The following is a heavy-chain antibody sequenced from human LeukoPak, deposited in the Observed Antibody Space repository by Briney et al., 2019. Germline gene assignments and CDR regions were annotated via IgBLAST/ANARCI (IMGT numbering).Heavy chain of an antibody. J-gene: IGHJ4*02. CDR3: ASGIVGAIPYYFDY. CDR1: GGSISSGSYY. D-gene: IGHD1-26*01. Sequence: PSETLSLTCTVSGGSISSGSYYWSWIRQPAGKGLEWIGRIYTSGSTNYNPSLKSRVTISVDTSKNQFSLKLSSVTAADTAVYYCASGIVGAIPYYFDYWGQGALVTVSS. CDR2: IYTSGST. V-gene: IGHV4-61*02.